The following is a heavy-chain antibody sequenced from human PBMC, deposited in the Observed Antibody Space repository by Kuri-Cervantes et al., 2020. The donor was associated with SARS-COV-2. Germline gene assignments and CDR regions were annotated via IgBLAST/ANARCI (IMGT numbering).Heavy chain of an antibody. Sequence: ETLSLTCAASGFTFSSYSMNWVRQAPGKGLEWVSSISSSSSYIYYADSVKGRFTISRDNAKNSLFLQMNSLRTDDTAVYYCARGGEDAVQETRNWFEPWGQGTQVTVSS. CDR2: ISSSSSYI. J-gene: IGHJ5*02. CDR1: GFTFSSYS. D-gene: IGHD3-10*01. V-gene: IGHV3-21*04. CDR3: ARGGEDAVQETRNWFEP.